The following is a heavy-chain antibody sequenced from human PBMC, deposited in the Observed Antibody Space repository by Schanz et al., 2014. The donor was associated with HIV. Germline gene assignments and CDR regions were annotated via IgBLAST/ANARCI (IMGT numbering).Heavy chain of an antibody. Sequence: QVQLVQSGAEVKKPGASVKVSCKASGYTFSGYYIHWVRQAPGQGLEWMGWMNPNSGVTEDAQKFQGRVTMTRDPSISTADMEVSRLRSDDTAVYYCARDRGSISWMGRAFDIWGQGTMVTVSS. J-gene: IGHJ3*02. CDR2: MNPNSGVT. CDR3: ARDRGSISWMGRAFDI. D-gene: IGHD2-2*01. V-gene: IGHV1-2*02. CDR1: GYTFSGYY.